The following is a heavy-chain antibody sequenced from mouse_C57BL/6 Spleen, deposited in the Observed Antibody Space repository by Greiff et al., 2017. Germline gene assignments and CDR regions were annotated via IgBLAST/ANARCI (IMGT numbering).Heavy chain of an antibody. D-gene: IGHD2-4*01. V-gene: IGHV7-3*01. CDR1: GFTFADYY. J-gene: IGHJ1*03. CDR2: IRNKANGYTT. Sequence: DVQLVESGGGLVQPGGSLSLSCAASGFTFADYYMSWVRQPPGKALEWVGFIRNKANGYTTEYSASGKGRFTISRDNSQSILYLQMNALRAEDSATYYCARSYDYDGYWYFDVWGTGTTVTVSS. CDR3: ARSYDYDGYWYFDV.